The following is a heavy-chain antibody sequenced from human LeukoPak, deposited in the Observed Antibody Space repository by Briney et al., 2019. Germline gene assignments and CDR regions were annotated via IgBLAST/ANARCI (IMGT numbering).Heavy chain of an antibody. CDR3: ARAHRRSAAGIGRVDY. J-gene: IGHJ4*02. D-gene: IGHD6-13*01. CDR1: GFTVSSNY. Sequence: GGSLRLSCAAAGFTVSSNYVSWVRQAPGKGLEWVSVIYTGGTTYYADSVKGRFTISRDNSKNTVYFQMNSLRAEDTAVYYCARAHRRSAAGIGRVDYWGQGTLVTVSS. V-gene: IGHV3-53*01. CDR2: IYTGGTT.